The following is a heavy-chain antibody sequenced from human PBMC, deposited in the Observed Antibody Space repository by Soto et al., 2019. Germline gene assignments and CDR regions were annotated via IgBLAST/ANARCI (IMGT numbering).Heavy chain of an antibody. CDR1: GFTFSSYA. D-gene: IGHD4-4*01. CDR3: AKDGASTVTTYYYYYMDV. J-gene: IGHJ6*03. CDR2: ISGSGGST. V-gene: IGHV3-23*01. Sequence: EVQLLESGGGLVQPGGSLRLSCAASGFTFSSYAMSWVRQAPGKGLEWVSAISGSGGSTYYADSVKGRFTISRDNSKNTLYLQMNSLRAEDTAVYYCAKDGASTVTTYYYYYMDVWGKGTTVTVSS.